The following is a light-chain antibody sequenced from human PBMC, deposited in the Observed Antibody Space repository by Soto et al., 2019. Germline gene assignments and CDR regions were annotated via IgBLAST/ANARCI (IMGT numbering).Light chain of an antibody. CDR2: GIS. J-gene: IGKJ2*01. V-gene: IGKV3-20*01. CDR3: HQYGSVPRT. CDR1: QSVVSNY. Sequence: EIVLTQSPGTLSLSPGERATLSCRASQSVVSNYFAWFQQKPGQAPRLLIYGISSRATGIPDRFSGSGSGTVFSLTISRLEPEDFSVYYCHQYGSVPRTFGQGTKLEIK.